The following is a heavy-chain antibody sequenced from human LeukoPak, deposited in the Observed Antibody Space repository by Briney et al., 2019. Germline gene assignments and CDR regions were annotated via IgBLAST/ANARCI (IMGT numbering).Heavy chain of an antibody. Sequence: NPSETLSLTCAVYGGSFSGYYWSWIRQPPGKGLEWIGEINHSGSTNYNPSLKSRVTISVDTSKNQFSLKLSSVTAADTAVYYCVRAYDYWGQGTLVTVSS. CDR1: GGSFSGYY. CDR3: VRAYDY. J-gene: IGHJ4*02. CDR2: INHSGST. V-gene: IGHV4-34*01.